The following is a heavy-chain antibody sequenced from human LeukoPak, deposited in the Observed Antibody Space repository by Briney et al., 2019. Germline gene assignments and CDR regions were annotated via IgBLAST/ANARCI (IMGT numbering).Heavy chain of an antibody. CDR3: ASTKLGYSSGWH. D-gene: IGHD6-19*01. J-gene: IGHJ4*02. V-gene: IGHV4-39*01. Sequence: SETLSPTCTVSGGSISSSYSWGWIRQPPGKGLEWIGNIYYSGSTYYNSSLKSRVTISVDTSKNQFSLKLSSVTASDTAIYYCASTKLGYSSGWHWGQGTLVTVSS. CDR1: GGSISSSYS. CDR2: IYYSGST.